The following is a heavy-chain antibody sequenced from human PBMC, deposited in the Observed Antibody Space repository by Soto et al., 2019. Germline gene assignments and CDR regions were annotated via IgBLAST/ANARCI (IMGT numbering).Heavy chain of an antibody. J-gene: IGHJ4*02. V-gene: IGHV4-59*01. CDR2: IYYSGST. D-gene: IGHD3-22*01. CDR1: GGSISSYY. CDR3: ARDSRYYYDSSGPAYYFDY. Sequence: SETLSLTCTVSGGSISSYYCCWGRQRPGQGLEWIEYIYYSGSTNYNPSLKSRITISVDTSKTQFSLQLSSVTAADTAVYYCARDSRYYYDSSGPAYYFDYWGQGTLVTVSS.